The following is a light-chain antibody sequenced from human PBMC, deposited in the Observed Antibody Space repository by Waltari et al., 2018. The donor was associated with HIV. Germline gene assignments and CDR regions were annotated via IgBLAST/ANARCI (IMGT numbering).Light chain of an antibody. V-gene: IGLV2-14*03. CDR3: TSFTSGTSPPV. Sequence: QSALTQPASVSGSLGQSITISCIGTSSDIGGYNYVSWYQQHPGEAPKLIIYDVNNRPSGVSNRFYGSKSGNTASLTISGLQAEDEGDYYCTSFTSGTSPPVIGGGTKLTVL. CDR2: DVN. J-gene: IGLJ2*01. CDR1: SSDIGGYNY.